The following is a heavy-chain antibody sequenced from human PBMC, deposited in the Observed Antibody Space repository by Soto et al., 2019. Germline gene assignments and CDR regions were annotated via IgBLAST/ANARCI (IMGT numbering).Heavy chain of an antibody. CDR2: IIPIFGTA. J-gene: IGHJ4*01. D-gene: IGHD3-9*01. CDR1: GGTFSSYA. CDR3: AHARDYDILPGYYKVPYDFDY. V-gene: IGHV1-69*01. Sequence: QVQLVQSGAEVKKPGSSVKVSCKASGGTFSSYAISWVRQAPGQGLEWMGGIIPIFGTANYAQKFQGRVTITADESTSTAYMELSSLRSEDTAVYYCAHARDYDILPGYYKVPYDFDYWGQGTLVTGSS.